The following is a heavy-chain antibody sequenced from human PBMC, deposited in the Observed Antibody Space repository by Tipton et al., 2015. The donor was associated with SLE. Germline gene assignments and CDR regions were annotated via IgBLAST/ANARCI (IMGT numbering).Heavy chain of an antibody. D-gene: IGHD6-6*01. Sequence: TLSLTCSVSGGSISSNYWIWIRQPPGKGLEWIGYISYNGGTNYNPSLKSRVTMSVDTAKNQFSLKMTSVTAADTAVYYCARGYSSSYYYYYYMDVWGKGTTVTVSS. CDR3: ARGYSSSYYYYYYMDV. V-gene: IGHV4-59*08. CDR2: ISYNGGT. CDR1: GGSISSNY. J-gene: IGHJ6*03.